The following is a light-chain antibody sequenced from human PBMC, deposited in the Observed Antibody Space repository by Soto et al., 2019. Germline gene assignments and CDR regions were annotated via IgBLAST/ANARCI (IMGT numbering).Light chain of an antibody. J-gene: IGLJ2*01. CDR3: YSTDSSDNHVV. Sequence: SYELAQPPSVSVSPGQTARITCSGDALPKKYAYWYQRKSGQAPVLVIYEDSKRPSEIPERFSGSSSGTMATLTISGAQVEDEADYYCYSTDSSDNHVVFGGGTKVTVL. CDR2: EDS. V-gene: IGLV3-10*01. CDR1: ALPKKY.